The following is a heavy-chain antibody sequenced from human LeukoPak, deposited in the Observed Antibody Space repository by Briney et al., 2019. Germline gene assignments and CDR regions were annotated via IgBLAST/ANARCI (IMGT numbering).Heavy chain of an antibody. V-gene: IGHV1-69*05. CDR1: GGTFSSYA. J-gene: IGHJ6*03. CDR2: IIPIFGTA. D-gene: IGHD2-21*01. Sequence: SVKVSCKASGGTFSSYAISWVRQAPGQGLEWMGGIIPIFGTANYAQKFQGRVTITTDESTSTAYMELSSLTSEDTAVYYCARDSRDLEDNYYYMDDWGKGTTVTVSS. CDR3: ARDSRDLEDNYYYMDD.